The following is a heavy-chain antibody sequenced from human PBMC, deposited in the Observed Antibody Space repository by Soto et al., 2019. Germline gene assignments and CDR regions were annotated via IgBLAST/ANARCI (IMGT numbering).Heavy chain of an antibody. V-gene: IGHV3-48*01. CDR2: ISSSSSTI. J-gene: IGHJ4*02. CDR1: EFNISSYS. Sequence: SGLFKRLSCAAAEFNISSYSMNWVRKETGKGLEWVSYISSSSSTIYYADSVKGRFTISRDNAKNSLYLQMNSLRAEDTAVYYCARDEKSPLRYFDWLPLDYWGQGTLVTVSS. D-gene: IGHD3-9*01. CDR3: ARDEKSPLRYFDWLPLDY.